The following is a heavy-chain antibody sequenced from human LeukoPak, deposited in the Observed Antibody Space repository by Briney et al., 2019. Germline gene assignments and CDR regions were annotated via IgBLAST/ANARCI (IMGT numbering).Heavy chain of an antibody. CDR3: ARDLIRGPAWSDY. J-gene: IGHJ4*02. Sequence: GGSLRLSCAASGFTFSSYWMSWVRQAPGKGLKWVANIKQDGSEKYYVDSVQGRFTISRDNAKNSLYLQMNSLRAEDTAVYYCARDLIRGPAWSDYWGQGTLVTVSS. CDR1: GFTFSSYW. V-gene: IGHV3-7*01. CDR2: IKQDGSEK. D-gene: IGHD3-10*01.